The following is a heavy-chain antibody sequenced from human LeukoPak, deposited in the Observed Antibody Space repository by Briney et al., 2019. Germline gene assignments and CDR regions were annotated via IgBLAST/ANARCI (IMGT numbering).Heavy chain of an antibody. CDR2: ISYDGSNK. Sequence: GRSLRLSCAASGFTFSSYGMHWVRQAPGKGLEWVAVISYDGSNKYSADSVKGRFTISRDNTTNKLHLQMNSLRAEATAVYYCAKDLGEYYYGSGSLSYWGQGTLVTVSS. J-gene: IGHJ4*02. CDR3: AKDLGEYYYGSGSLSY. V-gene: IGHV3-30*18. D-gene: IGHD3-10*01. CDR1: GFTFSSYG.